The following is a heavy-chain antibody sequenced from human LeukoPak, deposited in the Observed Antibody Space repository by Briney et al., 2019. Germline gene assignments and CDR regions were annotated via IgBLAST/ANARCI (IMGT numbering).Heavy chain of an antibody. CDR2: ISTSGST. CDR1: GDSISDDY. D-gene: IGHD1-14*01. Sequence: SETLSLTCTVSGDSISDDYYTWMRQPAGKGLEWIGRISTSGSTTYSPSLKSRVTISIDTSKNQFSLKLSSVTAADTAVYYCARDRTPETRDAFDIWGQGTMVTVSS. J-gene: IGHJ3*02. V-gene: IGHV4-4*07. CDR3: ARDRTPETRDAFDI.